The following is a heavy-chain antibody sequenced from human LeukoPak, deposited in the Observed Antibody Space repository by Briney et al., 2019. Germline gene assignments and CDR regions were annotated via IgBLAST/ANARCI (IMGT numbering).Heavy chain of an antibody. V-gene: IGHV1-2*02. J-gene: IGHJ3*02. CDR2: INPNSGGT. Sequence: VASVKVSCKASGYTFTGYYMHWVRQAPGEGLEWIGWINPNSGGTNYAQKFQGRVTMTRVTSISPAYMELSRLRSDDTAVYYCARDDWNDLLHAFDIWGQGTMVTVSS. CDR3: ARDDWNDLLHAFDI. CDR1: GYTFTGYY. D-gene: IGHD1-1*01.